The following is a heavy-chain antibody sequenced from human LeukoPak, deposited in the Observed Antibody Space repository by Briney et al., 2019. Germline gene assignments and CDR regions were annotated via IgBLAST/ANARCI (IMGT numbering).Heavy chain of an antibody. CDR1: GYTFTSYA. CDR2: INTNTGNP. J-gene: IGHJ4*02. CDR3: AREISGEMARRPDY. Sequence: GASVKVSCKASGYTFTSYAMNWVRQAPGQGLEWMGWINTNTGNPTYAQGFTGRFVFSLDTSVSTAYLQISSLKAEDTAVYYCAREISGEMARRPDYWGQGTLVTVSS. V-gene: IGHV7-4-1*02. D-gene: IGHD5-24*01.